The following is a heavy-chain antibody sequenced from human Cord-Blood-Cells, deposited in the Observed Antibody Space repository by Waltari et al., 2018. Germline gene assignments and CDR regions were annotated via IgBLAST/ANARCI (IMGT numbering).Heavy chain of an antibody. V-gene: IGHV1-24*01. J-gene: IGHJ5*02. CDR2: FDPEDGET. CDR3: ATEVRHYYGSGSYLYNWFDP. Sequence: QVQLVQSGAEVKKPGASVKVSCKVSGSTLTELSMPWLRQAPGKGHEWMGGFDPEDGETIYAQKFQGRVTMTEDTSTDTAYMELSSLRSEDTAVYYCATEVRHYYGSGSYLYNWFDPWGQGTLVTVSS. CDR1: GSTLTELS. D-gene: IGHD3-10*01.